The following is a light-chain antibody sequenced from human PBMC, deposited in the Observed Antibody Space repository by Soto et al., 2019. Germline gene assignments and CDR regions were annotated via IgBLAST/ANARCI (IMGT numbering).Light chain of an antibody. CDR1: QGIGDT. Sequence: EVVMRQSPATLSVSPGEGATLSCRASQGIGDTLAWYQHKPGQTPRLLIYDTSTRATGVPARFSGSRSGTEFTLTINSLEPEDFAIYYCQHRSSWPRMYTFGQGTKLEIK. CDR2: DTS. CDR3: QHRSSWPRMYT. V-gene: IGKV3-11*01. J-gene: IGKJ2*01.